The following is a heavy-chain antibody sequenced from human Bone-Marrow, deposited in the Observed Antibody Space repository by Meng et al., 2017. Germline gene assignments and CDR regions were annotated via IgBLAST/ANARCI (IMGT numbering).Heavy chain of an antibody. Sequence: GGSLRLSCAASGFTFSTYEMNWVRQAPGKGLEWVSYISGSGTIKYYADSVKGRFTISRDNAKNSLYLQVNSLRAEDTAVYYCAKLALGVVGAPDHFDYWGQGTLVTVSS. D-gene: IGHD1-26*01. V-gene: IGHV3-48*03. CDR2: ISGSGTIK. J-gene: IGHJ4*02. CDR3: AKLALGVVGAPDHFDY. CDR1: GFTFSTYE.